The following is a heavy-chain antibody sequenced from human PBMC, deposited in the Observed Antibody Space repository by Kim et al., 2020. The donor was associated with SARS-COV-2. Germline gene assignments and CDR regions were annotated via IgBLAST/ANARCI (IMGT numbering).Heavy chain of an antibody. CDR2: ISYDGSNK. CDR3: ARCRGYQLLFFWDY. Sequence: GGSLRLSCAASGFTFSSYAMHWVRQAPGKGLEWVAVISYDGSNKYYADSVKGRFTISRDNSKNTLYLQMNSLRAEDTAVYYCARCRGYQLLFFWDYWGQGTLVTVSS. CDR1: GFTFSSYA. J-gene: IGHJ4*02. D-gene: IGHD2-2*01. V-gene: IGHV3-30*04.